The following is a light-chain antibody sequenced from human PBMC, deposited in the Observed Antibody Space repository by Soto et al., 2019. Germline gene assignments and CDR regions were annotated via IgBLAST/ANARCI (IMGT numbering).Light chain of an antibody. CDR1: QRISTW. J-gene: IGKJ1*01. CDR3: QQYNSYSS. V-gene: IGKV1-5*03. CDR2: KAS. Sequence: DIQMTQSPSTLSASLGDRVTITCRASQRISTWLAWYQQKPGKAPKLLIYKASTLASGVPARLSGSGSGTEFTLTISSLQPDDFATYCCQQYNSYSSVGQGTKVEIK.